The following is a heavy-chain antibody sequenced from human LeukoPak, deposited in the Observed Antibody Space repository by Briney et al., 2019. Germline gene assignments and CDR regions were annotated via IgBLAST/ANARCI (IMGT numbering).Heavy chain of an antibody. CDR3: ARLPDAFDI. J-gene: IGHJ3*02. Sequence: SETLSLTCTVSGYSISSAYCWGWIRQPPGKGLEWIGSIYHTGSTYYNPSLKSRVTFSVDMSKNQFSLKLSSVTAADTAVYYCARLPDAFDIWGQGTMVTVSS. CDR1: GYSISSAYC. CDR2: IYHTGST. V-gene: IGHV4-38-2*02.